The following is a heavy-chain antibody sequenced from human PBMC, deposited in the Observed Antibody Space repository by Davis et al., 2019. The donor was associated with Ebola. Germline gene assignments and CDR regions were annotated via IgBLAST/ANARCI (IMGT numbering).Heavy chain of an antibody. D-gene: IGHD2-21*02. CDR1: GFTFSSLA. Sequence: GGSLRLSCAASGFTFSSLAMSWVGLAPGKGLEWVSAISGSRGLTYYAASVKGRFTISRDNSKNTLYLQMNSLRAEDTAMYYCAREHIVVVTAINYYYYGMDVWGKGTTVTVSS. J-gene: IGHJ6*04. V-gene: IGHV3-23*01. CDR3: AREHIVVVTAINYYYYGMDV. CDR2: ISGSRGLT.